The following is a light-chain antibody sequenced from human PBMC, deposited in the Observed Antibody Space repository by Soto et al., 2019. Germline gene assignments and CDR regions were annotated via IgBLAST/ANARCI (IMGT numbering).Light chain of an antibody. CDR2: EVT. V-gene: IGLV2-8*01. J-gene: IGLJ1*01. Sequence: QSALTQPPSASGSPGQSVTISCTGTSSDFGAYNSVSWYQQHPGKAPKLVIYEVTKRPSGVPDRFSGSKSDNTASLTVSGLQAEDEADYFCSSFAGYNNLYVFGTGTKVTVL. CDR1: SSDFGAYNS. CDR3: SSFAGYNNLYV.